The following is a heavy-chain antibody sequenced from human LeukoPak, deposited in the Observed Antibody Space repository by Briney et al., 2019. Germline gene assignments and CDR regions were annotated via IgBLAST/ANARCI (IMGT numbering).Heavy chain of an antibody. Sequence: SETMSLTCTVSGRSISSDYWSWIRQPPGKGLEWIGYIYYSGSTSYNPSLKNRVTISVDTSKNQFSLKLSSVTAADTAVYYCARDTAMAYFDYWGQGTLVTVSS. CDR2: IYYSGST. V-gene: IGHV4-59*01. J-gene: IGHJ4*02. CDR1: GRSISSDY. CDR3: ARDTAMAYFDY. D-gene: IGHD5-18*01.